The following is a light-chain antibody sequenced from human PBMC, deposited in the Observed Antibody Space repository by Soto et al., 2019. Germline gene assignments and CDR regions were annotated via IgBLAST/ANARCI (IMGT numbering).Light chain of an antibody. V-gene: IGKV1-8*01. CDR1: QGISSY. Sequence: AIRMTQSPSSLSASTVDRGTITCRPSQGISSYLAWYQQKPGKARKLLIYAASTLPSGVPSRFRGSGSGTDFPLNISCLQSEDFATYYCQQYYSYPRTFGQGTKVDIK. CDR2: AAS. CDR3: QQYYSYPRT. J-gene: IGKJ1*01.